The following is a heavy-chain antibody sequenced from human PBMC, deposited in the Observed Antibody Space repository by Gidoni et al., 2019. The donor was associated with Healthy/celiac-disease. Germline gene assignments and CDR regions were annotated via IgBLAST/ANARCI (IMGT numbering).Heavy chain of an antibody. J-gene: IGHJ4*02. D-gene: IGHD6-13*01. CDR1: GFTFSSYA. Sequence: QVQLVESGGGVVQPWRSLRLSCAASGFTFSSYALHWVRQAPGKWLEWVAVLSYDGSNKYYADSVKGRFPISRDNSKNTLYLQMNSLRAEDTAVYYCARVNSSRDYWGQGTLVTVSS. CDR2: LSYDGSNK. V-gene: IGHV3-30*01. CDR3: ARVNSSRDY.